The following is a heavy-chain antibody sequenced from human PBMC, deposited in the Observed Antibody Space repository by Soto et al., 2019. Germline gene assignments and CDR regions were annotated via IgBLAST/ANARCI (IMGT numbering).Heavy chain of an antibody. V-gene: IGHV4-34*01. D-gene: IGHD5-12*01. CDR3: AKGSSYRPNHDAFDI. J-gene: IGHJ3*02. CDR1: GGSFSGYY. CDR2: INHSGST. Sequence: PSQTMPLTCAVYGGSFSGYYWSWIRQPTGKGLEWIGEINHSGSTNYNTSLKSRVTISVDTSKNQFSLKLSSVTAADTAVYYCAKGSSYRPNHDAFDIWVEGIMVTVSS.